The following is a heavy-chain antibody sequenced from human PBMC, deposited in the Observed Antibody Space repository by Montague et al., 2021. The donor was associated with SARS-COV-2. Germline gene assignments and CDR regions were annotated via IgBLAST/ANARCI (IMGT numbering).Heavy chain of an antibody. D-gene: IGHD3-22*01. CDR3: ARDSGYYDSSGYSYDACDI. CDR2: IYHTGST. CDR1: GGSISSGGYY. J-gene: IGHJ3*02. Sequence: TLSLTCTVSGGSISSGGYYWSWIRQHPGKGLEWIGYIYHTGSTHYNPSLKSRVTISKETSKNHFSLNLSSVTAADSAVYYCARDSGYYDSSGYSYDACDIGGQGTRVTGSS. V-gene: IGHV4-31*03.